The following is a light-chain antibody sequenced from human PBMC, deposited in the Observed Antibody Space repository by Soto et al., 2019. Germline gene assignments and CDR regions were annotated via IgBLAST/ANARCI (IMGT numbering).Light chain of an antibody. CDR2: GAS. J-gene: IGKJ5*01. CDR1: QGVSSN. V-gene: IGKV3-15*01. Sequence: ETVMTQSPATLSVSPGERVTLSCRASQGVSSNLAWYQQKSGQAPRLLIYGASTRATCIPSRFIGSGSGTEFTLTISGMQSEDFVIYYCHQYNNWPPVTFGQGTRLEIK. CDR3: HQYNNWPPVT.